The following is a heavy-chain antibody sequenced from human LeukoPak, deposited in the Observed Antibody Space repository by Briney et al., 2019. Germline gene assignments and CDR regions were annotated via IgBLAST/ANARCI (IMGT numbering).Heavy chain of an antibody. J-gene: IGHJ4*02. CDR2: IYYSGST. Sequence: SETLSLTCTVSGASISSGGDYWSWIRQHPGKGLEWIGYIYYSGSTYYNPSLKSRVAISVDKSKNQFSLKLSSVTAADTAMYYCARIYCSSTSCYYFDYWGQGTLVTVSS. D-gene: IGHD2-2*01. V-gene: IGHV4-31*03. CDR3: ARIYCSSTSCYYFDY. CDR1: GASISSGGDY.